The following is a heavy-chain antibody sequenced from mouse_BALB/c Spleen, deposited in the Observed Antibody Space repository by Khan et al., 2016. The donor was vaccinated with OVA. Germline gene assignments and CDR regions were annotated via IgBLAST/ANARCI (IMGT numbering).Heavy chain of an antibody. V-gene: IGHV5-17*02. J-gene: IGHJ2*01. CDR3: ARTGYYYFDY. CDR2: ISSGSSTI. Sequence: EVELVESGGGLVQPGGSRKLSCAASGFTFSGFGMHWVRQAPEKGLEWVAYISSGSSTICYADTVKGRFTISRDNPKNTLFLQRASLRAEDTAMYYCARTGYYYFDYWGQGTTLTVSS. D-gene: IGHD2-3*01. CDR1: GFTFSGFG.